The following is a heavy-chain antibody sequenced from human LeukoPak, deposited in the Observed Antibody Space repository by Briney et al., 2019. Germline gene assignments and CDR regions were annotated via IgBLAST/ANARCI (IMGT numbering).Heavy chain of an antibody. D-gene: IGHD3-16*01. J-gene: IGHJ6*03. CDR3: AKEGDQFRGYLDA. CDR2: IWHDGSVE. Sequence: PGRSLRLSCAASGFTFSSYGMHWVRQAPGEGLEWVAMIWHDGSVEEYADSVKGRFTISRDNSQNTLYLQMNSLRDDDTAVYYCAKEGDQFRGYLDAWGKGTTVTVSS. V-gene: IGHV3-33*06. CDR1: GFTFSSYG.